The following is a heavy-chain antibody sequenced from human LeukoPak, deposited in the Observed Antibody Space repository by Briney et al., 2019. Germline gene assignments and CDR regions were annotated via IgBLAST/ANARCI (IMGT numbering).Heavy chain of an antibody. D-gene: IGHD6-19*01. Sequence: GGSLRLSCAAPGLTFSTYGVHWVRQAPGKGLEWVAVIWHDGSSEFYADSVKGRFSISRDDSKNTVSLQMNSLRAEDTALYYCAKDTTGGWSGYFDSWGQGILVTVSS. V-gene: IGHV3-33*06. CDR1: GLTFSTYG. J-gene: IGHJ4*02. CDR2: IWHDGSSE. CDR3: AKDTTGGWSGYFDS.